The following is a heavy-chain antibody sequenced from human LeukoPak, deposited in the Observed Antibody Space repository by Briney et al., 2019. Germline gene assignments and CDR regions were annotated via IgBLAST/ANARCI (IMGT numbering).Heavy chain of an antibody. J-gene: IGHJ4*02. Sequence: GRSLRLSCAAYGFTFDDYAMHWVRQAPGKGLEWVSGISWNSGSIGYADSVKGRFTISRDNAKNSLYLQMNSLRAEDMALYYCAKSDSSSWVNYFDYWGQGTLVTASS. D-gene: IGHD6-13*01. V-gene: IGHV3-9*03. CDR1: GFTFDDYA. CDR2: ISWNSGSI. CDR3: AKSDSSSWVNYFDY.